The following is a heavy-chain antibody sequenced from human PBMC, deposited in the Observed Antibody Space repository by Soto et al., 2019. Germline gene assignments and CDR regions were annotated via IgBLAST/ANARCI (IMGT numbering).Heavy chain of an antibody. J-gene: IGHJ4*02. CDR1: GFTFSSYA. CDR3: ARDQRYSSSWYFDY. Sequence: LRLSCAASGFTFSSYAMHWVRQAPGKGLEWVAVISYDGSNKYYADSVKGRFTISRDNSKNTLYLQMNSLRAEDTAVYYCARDQRYSSSWYFDYWGQGTLVTSPQ. V-gene: IGHV3-30-3*01. CDR2: ISYDGSNK. D-gene: IGHD6-13*01.